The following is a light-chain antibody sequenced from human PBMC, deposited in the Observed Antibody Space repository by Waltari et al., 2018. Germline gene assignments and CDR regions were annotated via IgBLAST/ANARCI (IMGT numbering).Light chain of an antibody. CDR1: ALPKKF. Sequence: SSELTQPPSVSVSPGQTARIACSGTALPKKFAYWYQQRSGQAPVLVIYEANKRPDGIPDKVSGSRSGTVATLTIAGAQVEDEGDYFCFSTDGSHTHGVFGSGTKV. CDR3: FSTDGSHTHGV. V-gene: IGLV3-10*01. CDR2: EAN. J-gene: IGLJ6*01.